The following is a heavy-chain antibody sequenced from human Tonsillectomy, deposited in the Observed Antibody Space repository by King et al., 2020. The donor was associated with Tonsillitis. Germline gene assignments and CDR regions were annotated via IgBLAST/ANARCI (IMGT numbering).Heavy chain of an antibody. V-gene: IGHV1-2*02. CDR2: INPNSGGT. CDR1: GYTFTGYY. D-gene: IGHD3-3*01. Sequence: VQLVESGAEVKKPGASVKVSCKASGYTFTGYYMHWVRQAPGQGLEWMGWINPNSGGTNYAQKFQGRVTMTRDTSISTAYMELSRLRSDDTAVYYCANMGTNDFWSGYYLDYWGQGTLVTVSS. J-gene: IGHJ4*02. CDR3: ANMGTNDFWSGYYLDY.